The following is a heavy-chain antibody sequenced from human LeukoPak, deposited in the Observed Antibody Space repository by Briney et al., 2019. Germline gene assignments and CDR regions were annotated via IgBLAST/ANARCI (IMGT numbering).Heavy chain of an antibody. D-gene: IGHD3-10*01. Sequence: ASVKVSCKASGYIFISYGISWVRQAPGQGLEWMGWIGAFNGDTNYAQKFQGRVSMTTDTSTTTAYMELRNLRSDDTAVYYCARGDYYGSGGSFDYWGQGTLVTVSS. CDR1: GYIFISYG. V-gene: IGHV1-18*01. J-gene: IGHJ4*02. CDR2: IGAFNGDT. CDR3: ARGDYYGSGGSFDY.